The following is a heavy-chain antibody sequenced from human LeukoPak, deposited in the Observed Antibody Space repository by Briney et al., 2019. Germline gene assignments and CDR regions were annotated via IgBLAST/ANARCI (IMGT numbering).Heavy chain of an antibody. J-gene: IGHJ4*02. V-gene: IGHV3-23*01. CDR2: ISGSGGST. CDR3: AKDEELLDY. D-gene: IGHD1-26*01. CDR1: GFTFSSYS. Sequence: RGSLRLSCAASGFTFSSYSMNWVRQAPGKGLEWVSAISGSGGSTYYADSVKGRFTISRDNSKNTLYLQMNSLRAEDTAVYYCAKDEELLDYWGQGTLVTVSS.